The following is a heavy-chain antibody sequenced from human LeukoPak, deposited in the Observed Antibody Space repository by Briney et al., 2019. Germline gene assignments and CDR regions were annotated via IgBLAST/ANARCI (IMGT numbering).Heavy chain of an antibody. J-gene: IGHJ5*02. CDR1: GYTFGGYG. D-gene: IGHD6-19*01. Sequence: GASVKVSCKASGYTFGGYGVSWVRQAPGQGLEWMAWISPYNGNTNYAQKFQGRVTMTTDTSTSTAYMELRSLRADDTAVYYCARDSASVWPGSSGWSNWFDPWGQGTLVTVSS. CDR3: ARDSASVWPGSSGWSNWFDP. CDR2: ISPYNGNT. V-gene: IGHV1-18*01.